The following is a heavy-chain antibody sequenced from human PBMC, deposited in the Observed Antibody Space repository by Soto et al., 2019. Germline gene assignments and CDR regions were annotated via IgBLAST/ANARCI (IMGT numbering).Heavy chain of an antibody. CDR2: MNPNSGNT. V-gene: IGHV1-8*01. D-gene: IGHD3-10*01. CDR1: GYTFTSYD. Sequence: ASVKVSCKASGYTFTSYDINWVRQATGQGLEWMGWMNPNSGNTGYAQKFQGRVTMTRNTSISTAYMELSSLRSEDTAVYYCARLAPYYYGSGSLSYWGQGTLVTVSS. J-gene: IGHJ4*02. CDR3: ARLAPYYYGSGSLSY.